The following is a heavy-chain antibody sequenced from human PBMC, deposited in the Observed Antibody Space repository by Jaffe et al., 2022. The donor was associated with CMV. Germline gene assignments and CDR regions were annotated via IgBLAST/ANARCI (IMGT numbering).Heavy chain of an antibody. CDR2: ITGGGGGT. V-gene: IGHV3-23*01. CDR3: ARPVVPAAMSAFDI. D-gene: IGHD2-2*01. Sequence: EVQLLESGGGLVQPGGSLRLSCAPSGFTFSNYAMSWVRQAPGKGLEWVSAITGGGGGTYYADSVKGRFTISRDNSKNTLYLQLNSLRAEDTAIYYCARPVVPAAMSAFDIWGQGTMVTVSS. CDR1: GFTFSNYA. J-gene: IGHJ3*02.